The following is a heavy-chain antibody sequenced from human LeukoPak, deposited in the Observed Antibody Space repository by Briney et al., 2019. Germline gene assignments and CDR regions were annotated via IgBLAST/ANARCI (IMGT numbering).Heavy chain of an antibody. D-gene: IGHD5-18*01. CDR1: GFTFHNTG. J-gene: IGHJ6*02. V-gene: IGHV3-21*01. CDR3: ARGNWVDTAMVKPYYYGMDV. Sequence: GGSLRLSCAASGFTFHNTGMSWVRQAPGKGLEWVSSISSSSSYIYYADSVKGRFTISRDNAKNSLYLQMNSLRAEDTAVYYCARGNWVDTAMVKPYYYGMDVWGQGTTVTVSS. CDR2: ISSSSSYI.